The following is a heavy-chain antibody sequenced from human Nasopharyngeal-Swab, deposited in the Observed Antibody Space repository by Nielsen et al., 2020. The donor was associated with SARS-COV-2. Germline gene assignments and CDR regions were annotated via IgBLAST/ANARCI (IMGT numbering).Heavy chain of an antibody. Sequence: SVHVSCKASGYTLPSYGISWVRQAPGQGLEWMGWISAYNGNTNYAQKLQGRVTMTTDTSTSTAYMELRSLRSDDTAVYYCARVSYDFWSGYHDDYWGQGTLVTVSS. CDR3: ARVSYDFWSGYHDDY. V-gene: IGHV1-18*04. D-gene: IGHD3-3*01. J-gene: IGHJ4*02. CDR1: GYTLPSYG. CDR2: ISAYNGNT.